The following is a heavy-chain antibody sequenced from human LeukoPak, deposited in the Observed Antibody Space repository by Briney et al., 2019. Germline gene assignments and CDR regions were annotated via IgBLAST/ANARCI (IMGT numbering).Heavy chain of an antibody. CDR3: ARAGWIITSGIDY. V-gene: IGHV4-38-2*01. D-gene: IGHD1-20*01. J-gene: IGHJ4*02. CDR1: GYSISRGYY. CDR2: IYHIGST. Sequence: SETLPLTCGVSGYSISRGYYWAWIRQPTGKGLEWIGTIYHIGSTYYNPSLESRVTISVDKSKNEFSLNLNSVTAADTAVYYCARAGWIITSGIDYWGQGALVTVSS.